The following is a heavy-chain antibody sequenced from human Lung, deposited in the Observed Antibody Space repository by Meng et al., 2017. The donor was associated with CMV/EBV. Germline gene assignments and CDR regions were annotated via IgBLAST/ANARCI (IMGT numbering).Heavy chain of an antibody. CDR1: GFTFTNYG. CDR2: VQYDGRNK. J-gene: IGHJ5*02. V-gene: IGHV3-30*02. D-gene: IGHD2-15*01. Sequence: GESLKISCVASGFTFTNYGMHWVRQAPGKGLEWVAFVQYDGRNKYYADSVKGRFTISRDNSKNTLFLLVNSLRPEDTAMYYCARLPLHCHGGSCGYFDPWGQGTLVTVSS. CDR3: ARLPLHCHGGSCGYFDP.